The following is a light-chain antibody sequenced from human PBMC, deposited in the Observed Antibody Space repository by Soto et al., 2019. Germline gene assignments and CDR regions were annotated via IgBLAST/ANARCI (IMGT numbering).Light chain of an antibody. V-gene: IGKV3-15*01. CDR2: GAS. Sequence: IVMTQSPATLSVSPGERATLSCRASQSIRSNLAWYQQKPGQAPRLLMYGASTRATGIPARFSGSGSGTEFTLPITSLHFEDFAVYYCRHYNNGPPGTFGKGTKVEIK. CDR1: QSIRSN. CDR3: RHYNNGPPGT. J-gene: IGKJ1*01.